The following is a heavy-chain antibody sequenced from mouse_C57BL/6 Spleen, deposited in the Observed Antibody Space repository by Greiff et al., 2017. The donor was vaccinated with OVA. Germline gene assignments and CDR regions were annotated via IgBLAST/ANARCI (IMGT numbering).Heavy chain of an antibody. J-gene: IGHJ1*03. CDR3: ARGLSWYFDV. Sequence: EVQLQQSGPELVKPGASVKMSCKASGYTFTDYTMHWVKQSHGKSLAWIGYLNPNNGGTSYNQKFKGKATLTVNKSSSTAYMELRSLTSEDAAVYYCARGLSWYFDVWGTGTTVTVSS. CDR2: LNPNNGGT. CDR1: GYTFTDYT. V-gene: IGHV1-22*01. D-gene: IGHD2-2*01.